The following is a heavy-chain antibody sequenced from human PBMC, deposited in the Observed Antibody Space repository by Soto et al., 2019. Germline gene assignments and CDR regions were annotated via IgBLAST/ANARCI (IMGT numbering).Heavy chain of an antibody. CDR3: ARDLVYSRIIRGWFDP. D-gene: IGHD6-13*01. Sequence: GESLKISCKGSGFTFSDYYMSWIRQAPGKGLEWVSYISSSGSTIYYADSVKGRFTISRDNAKNSLYLQMNSLRAKDTAVYFCARDLVYSRIIRGWFDPWGQGTLVTVSS. CDR2: ISSSGSTI. V-gene: IGHV3-11*01. J-gene: IGHJ5*02. CDR1: GFTFSDYY.